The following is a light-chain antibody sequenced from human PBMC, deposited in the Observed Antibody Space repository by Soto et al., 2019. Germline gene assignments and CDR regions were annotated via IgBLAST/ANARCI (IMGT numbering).Light chain of an antibody. Sequence: EIVMTQSPATLSVSPGERATLSCRASQSVSSNLAWYQQKPGQAPRLLIYGASTRATGIPARFSGSGSGTEVTLTISSLQSEDFADYYCQQYNNWPTWTFGQGTKVEIK. J-gene: IGKJ1*01. V-gene: IGKV3-15*01. CDR3: QQYNNWPTWT. CDR1: QSVSSN. CDR2: GAS.